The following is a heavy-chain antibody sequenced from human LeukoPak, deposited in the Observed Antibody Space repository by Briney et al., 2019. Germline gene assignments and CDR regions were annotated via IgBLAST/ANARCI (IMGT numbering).Heavy chain of an antibody. Sequence: PGGSLRLSCAASGFTFSSYGMHWVRQAPGKGLEWVAVISHDGSNKGYADSVKGRFTLSRDNSKNTLYLHMNSLRAEDTAVYYCAKGRYHDSRGNYSLDYFDYWGQGTLVTVSS. D-gene: IGHD3-22*01. CDR3: AKGRYHDSRGNYSLDYFDY. V-gene: IGHV3-30*18. CDR2: ISHDGSNK. J-gene: IGHJ4*02. CDR1: GFTFSSYG.